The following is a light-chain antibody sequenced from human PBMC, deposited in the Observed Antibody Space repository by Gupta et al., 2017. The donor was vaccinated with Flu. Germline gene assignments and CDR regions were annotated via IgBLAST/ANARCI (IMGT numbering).Light chain of an antibody. V-gene: IGLV2-11*01. CDR1: TSDVGTYHY. CDR2: DVS. Sequence: QSALTQPRSVSGSPGQSVTISCNGTTSDVGTYHYVSWYQQPPGKAPKLMIYDVSKRPSGVPDRFSGSKSGTTASLTISGLQAEDEADYYCCSYGATDPVGGGTKLTVL. CDR3: CSYGATDP. J-gene: IGLJ2*01.